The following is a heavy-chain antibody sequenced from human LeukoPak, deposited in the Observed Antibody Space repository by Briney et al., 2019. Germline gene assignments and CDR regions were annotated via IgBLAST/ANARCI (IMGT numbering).Heavy chain of an antibody. D-gene: IGHD1-1*01. CDR1: GGSFSGYY. V-gene: IGHV4-34*01. J-gene: IGHJ4*02. CDR2: INHSGST. CDR3: ARHRSRYIRVFDY. Sequence: SETLSLTCAVYGGSFSGYYWSWIRQPPGKGLEWIGEINHSGSTNYNPSLKSRVTISVDTSKNQFSLKLSSVTAADTAVYYCARHRSRYIRVFDYWGQGTLVTVSS.